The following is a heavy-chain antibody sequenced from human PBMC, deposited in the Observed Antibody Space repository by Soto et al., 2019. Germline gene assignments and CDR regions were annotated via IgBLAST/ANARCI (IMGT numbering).Heavy chain of an antibody. CDR1: GFTFSSYA. CDR3: AKRSTLTTVNWFDP. CDR2: ISGSGGST. V-gene: IGHV3-23*01. D-gene: IGHD4-17*01. Sequence: GGSLRLSCAASGFTFSSYAMIWVRQAPGKGLEWVSAISGSGGSTYYADSVKGRFIISRDNSKNTLYLQMNSLRAEDTAVYYCAKRSTLTTVNWFDPWXQGTLVTVSS. J-gene: IGHJ5*02.